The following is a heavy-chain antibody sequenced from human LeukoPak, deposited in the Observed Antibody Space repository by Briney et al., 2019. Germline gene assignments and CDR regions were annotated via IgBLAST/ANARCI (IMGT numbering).Heavy chain of an antibody. CDR1: GGSFSGYY. Sequence: SETLSLTCAVYGGSFSGYYWSWIRQPPGKGLEWIGEINHSGSTNYNPSLKSRVTISVDTAKNQFSLKLSSVTAADTAVYYCARHRSGWLQSSFDYWGQGTLVTVSS. CDR3: ARHRSGWLQSSFDY. V-gene: IGHV4-34*01. CDR2: INHSGST. D-gene: IGHD5-24*01. J-gene: IGHJ4*02.